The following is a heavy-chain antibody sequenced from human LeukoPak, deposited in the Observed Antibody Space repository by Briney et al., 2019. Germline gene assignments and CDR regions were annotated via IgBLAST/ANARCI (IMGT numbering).Heavy chain of an antibody. Sequence: SETLSLTRTVSNGSINYSTYYWGWIRQPPEKGLEWIGSIYYDGSTDYNPSLKSRVTISVDTSKNQFSLKLISVTAADTAVYYCVRLPPSGSYGRGSSWGQGTLVTVSS. J-gene: IGHJ4*02. CDR1: NGSINYSTYY. D-gene: IGHD1-26*01. CDR2: IYYDGST. CDR3: VRLPPSGSYGRGSS. V-gene: IGHV4-39*01.